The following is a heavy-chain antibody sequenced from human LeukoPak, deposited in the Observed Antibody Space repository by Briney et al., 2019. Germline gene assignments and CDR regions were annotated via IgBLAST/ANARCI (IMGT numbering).Heavy chain of an antibody. D-gene: IGHD1-26*01. CDR2: IYYSGST. Sequence: SETLSFTCTVSGGSISSGDYYWSWIRQPPGKGLEWIGYIYYSGSTYYNPSLKSRVTISVDTSKNQFSLKLSSVTAADTAVYYCARTRKMSGSYLPDYSPQGVHPPQPAID. CDR1: GGSISSGDYY. J-gene: IGHJ3*02. CDR3: ARTRKMSGSYLPDYSPQGVHPPQPAID. V-gene: IGHV4-30-4*08.